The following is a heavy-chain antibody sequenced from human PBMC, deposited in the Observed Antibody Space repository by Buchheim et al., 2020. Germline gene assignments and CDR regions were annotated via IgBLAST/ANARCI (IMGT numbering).Heavy chain of an antibody. CDR2: IWYDGSNK. J-gene: IGHJ4*02. V-gene: IGHV3-33*01. CDR1: GFTFSSYG. CDR3: ARSFTIFGVDPTKD. D-gene: IGHD3-3*01. Sequence: QVQLVESGGGVVQPGRSLRLSCAASGFTFSSYGMHWVRQAPGKGLEWVAVIWYDGSNKYYADSVKGRFTISRDNSKNTLYLQMNSLRAEDTAVYYCARSFTIFGVDPTKDWGQGTL.